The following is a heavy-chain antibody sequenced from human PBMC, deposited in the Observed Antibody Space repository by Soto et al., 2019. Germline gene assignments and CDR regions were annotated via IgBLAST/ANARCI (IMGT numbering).Heavy chain of an antibody. CDR1: GYSFTSYW. D-gene: IGHD3-22*01. J-gene: IGHJ5*02. CDR2: IDPSDSYT. CDR3: VRQEFFDSVGYSESSRWYDP. Sequence: GESLKISCNGSGYSFTSYWISWVRQMPGKGLEWMGWIDPSDSYTNYSPSFQGHVTISADKSINTAYLQWNSLKASDTATYYCVRQEFFDSVGYSESSRWYDPWGQGTPVTVSS. V-gene: IGHV5-10-1*01.